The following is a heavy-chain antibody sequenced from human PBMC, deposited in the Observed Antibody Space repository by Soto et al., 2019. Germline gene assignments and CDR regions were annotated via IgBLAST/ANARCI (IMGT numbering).Heavy chain of an antibody. CDR2: IYWDDDK. CDR1: GFSLSTSGVG. V-gene: IGHV2-5*02. J-gene: IGHJ4*02. D-gene: IGHD3-22*01. Sequence: QITLKESGPPLVKPTQPLTLTCTFSGFSLSTSGVGVGWIRQPPGKALEWLALIYWDDDKRYSPSLKSRLTITKDTSKNQVVLRMTNMDPVDTATYYCAHRRGNYYHSSGHFDHWGQGTLVTVSS. CDR3: AHRRGNYYHSSGHFDH.